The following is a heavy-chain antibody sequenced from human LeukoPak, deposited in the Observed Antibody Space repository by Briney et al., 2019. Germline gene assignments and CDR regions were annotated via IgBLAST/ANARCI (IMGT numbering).Heavy chain of an antibody. J-gene: IGHJ4*02. CDR3: ARDARDHRFTMGSVAIDY. Sequence: PGGSLRLSCAASGFTFSGYGMNWVRQAPGKGLEWVSPISSSSSYIYYADSVKGRFTISRDNAKNSLYLQMNSLRAEDTAVYYCARDARDHRFTMGSVAIDYWGQGTLVTVSS. CDR1: GFTFSGYG. V-gene: IGHV3-21*01. CDR2: ISSSSSYI. D-gene: IGHD3-10*01.